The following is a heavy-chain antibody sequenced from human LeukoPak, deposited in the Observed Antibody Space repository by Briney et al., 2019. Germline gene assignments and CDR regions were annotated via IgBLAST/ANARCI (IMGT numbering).Heavy chain of an antibody. CDR3: ARPRQGFDY. CDR2: IYHSGST. Sequence: SETLSLTCTVSGGSISSGDYYWSWIRQPPGKGLEWIGYIYHSGSTNYNPSLKSRVTISVDMSKNQFSLKLSSVTAADTAVYYCARPRQGFDYWGQGTLVTVSS. J-gene: IGHJ4*02. CDR1: GGSISSGDYY. V-gene: IGHV4-30-2*01.